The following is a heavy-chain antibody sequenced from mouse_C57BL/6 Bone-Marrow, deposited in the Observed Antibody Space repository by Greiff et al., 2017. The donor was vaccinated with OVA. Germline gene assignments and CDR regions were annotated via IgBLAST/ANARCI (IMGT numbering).Heavy chain of an antibody. Sequence: EVQVVESEGGLVQPGSSMKLSCTASGFTFSDYYMAWVRQVPDKGLEWVANINYDGSSTYYLDSLKSRFSISRDNAKNILYLQMSSLKSEDTATYYCARDYYGSFAYWGQGTLVTVSA. CDR3: ARDYYGSFAY. D-gene: IGHD1-1*01. CDR1: GFTFSDYY. J-gene: IGHJ3*01. V-gene: IGHV5-16*01. CDR2: INYDGSST.